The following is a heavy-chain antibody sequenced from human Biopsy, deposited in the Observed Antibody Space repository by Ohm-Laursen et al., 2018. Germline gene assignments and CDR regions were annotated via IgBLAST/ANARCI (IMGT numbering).Heavy chain of an antibody. D-gene: IGHD5-24*01. CDR1: GGPFNNHA. J-gene: IGHJ4*02. CDR3: ATDADGYYTEFDF. CDR2: IVPILGTV. V-gene: IGHV1-69*04. Sequence: GASVKASCKASGGPFNNHAFSWVRQAPGQGLEWLGRIVPILGTVNYAQRFQGRVALTADKSTGTAYMELNRLISDDTAVYYCATDADGYYTEFDFWGQGTLITVSS.